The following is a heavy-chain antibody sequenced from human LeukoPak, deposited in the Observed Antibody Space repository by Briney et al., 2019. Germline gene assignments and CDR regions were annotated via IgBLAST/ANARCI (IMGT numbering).Heavy chain of an antibody. Sequence: SVKVSCKASGGTFSSYAISWVRQAPGQGPEWMGGIIPIFGTANYAQKFQGRVTITADASTSTAYMELSSLRSEDTAVYYCARGYGDFYPNFDYWGQGTLVTVSS. J-gene: IGHJ4*02. D-gene: IGHD4-17*01. CDR1: GGTFSSYA. CDR2: IIPIFGTA. V-gene: IGHV1-69*13. CDR3: ARGYGDFYPNFDY.